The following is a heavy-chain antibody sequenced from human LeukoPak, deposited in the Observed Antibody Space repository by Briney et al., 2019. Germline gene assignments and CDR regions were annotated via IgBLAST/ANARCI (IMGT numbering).Heavy chain of an antibody. D-gene: IGHD4-23*01. CDR2: ISGSGGST. Sequence: KPGGSLRLSCAASGFTFSSYGMHWVRQAPGKGLEWVSAISGSGGSTYYADSVKGRFTISRDNAKNSLYLQMNSLRAEDTAVYYCARDSESYGGNPGEPYFDYWGQGTLVTVSS. CDR1: GFTFSSYG. J-gene: IGHJ4*02. V-gene: IGHV3-21*01. CDR3: ARDSESYGGNPGEPYFDY.